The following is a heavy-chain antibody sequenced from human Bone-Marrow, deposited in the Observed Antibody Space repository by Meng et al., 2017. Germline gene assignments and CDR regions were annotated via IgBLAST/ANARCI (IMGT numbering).Heavy chain of an antibody. J-gene: IGHJ5*02. D-gene: IGHD1-26*01. V-gene: IGHV4-4*02. CDR3: ARVIYRPSGHNYFDP. Sequence: QLTGPVPGMLRPALPLSLTCPGPDGSIAIAHWWSWVRQPPGRGLECIGEIYHSGGTTYNPSLLRRVTISVDKSKNQFSLKLSSVTAADTAIYYCARVIYRPSGHNYFDPWGQGTLVTVSS. CDR2: IYHSGGT. CDR1: DGSIAIAHW.